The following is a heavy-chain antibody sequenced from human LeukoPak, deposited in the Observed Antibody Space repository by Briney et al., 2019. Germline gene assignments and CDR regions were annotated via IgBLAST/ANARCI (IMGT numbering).Heavy chain of an antibody. D-gene: IGHD2-15*01. CDR2: INPNSGGS. CDR1: GYTFTGYY. CDR3: AREGYCSGGSCSWFDP. J-gene: IGHJ5*02. Sequence: ASVKVSCKASGYTFTGYYMHWVRQAPGQGLEWMGRINPNSGGSNYAQKFQGRVTITRDTSISTAYMELSRLRSDDTAVYYCAREGYCSGGSCSWFDPWGQGTLVTVSS. V-gene: IGHV1-2*06.